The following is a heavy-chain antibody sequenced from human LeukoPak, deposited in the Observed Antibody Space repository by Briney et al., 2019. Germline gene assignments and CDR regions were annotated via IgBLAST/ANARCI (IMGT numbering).Heavy chain of an antibody. D-gene: IGHD4-23*01. J-gene: IGHJ4*02. CDR2: INNSGST. Sequence: SSETLSLTCSVYGGSFSGYYWSWIRQPPGKGLEWIGEINNSGSTNYNPSLKSRVTISVDTSKNQFSLKLSSVTAADTAVYYCARGGGNRFGYWGQGTLVTVSS. CDR1: GGSFSGYY. V-gene: IGHV4-34*01. CDR3: ARGGGNRFGY.